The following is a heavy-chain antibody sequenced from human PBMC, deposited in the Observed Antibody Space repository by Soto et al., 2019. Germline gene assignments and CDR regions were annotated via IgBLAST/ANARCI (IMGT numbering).Heavy chain of an antibody. D-gene: IGHD3-10*01. CDR2: IYYSGST. J-gene: IGHJ3*02. CDR1: GGSISSYY. Sequence: PSETLSLTCTVSGGSISSYYWSWIRQPQGKGLEWIGYIYYSGSTNYNPSFKSRITISVDPSKNQAYLKLSSVNDADTALYYCARVLRKKTMVRVVLALDIWRQGTMVTVSS. CDR3: ARVLRKKTMVRVVLALDI. V-gene: IGHV4-59*01.